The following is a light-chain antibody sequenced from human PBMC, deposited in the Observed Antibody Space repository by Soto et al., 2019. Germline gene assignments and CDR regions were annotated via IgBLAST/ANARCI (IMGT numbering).Light chain of an antibody. Sequence: SVLTQPASVSGSPGQSITISCTGTSSDVGGYNYVSWYQQHPGKAPKLMIYEVSNRPSGVSNRFSGSKSGNTASLTISGLQAEDEADYYCSSDTSTSAVLFGGGTKVTV. CDR1: SSDVGGYNY. CDR3: SSDTSTSAVL. J-gene: IGLJ2*01. V-gene: IGLV2-14*01. CDR2: EVS.